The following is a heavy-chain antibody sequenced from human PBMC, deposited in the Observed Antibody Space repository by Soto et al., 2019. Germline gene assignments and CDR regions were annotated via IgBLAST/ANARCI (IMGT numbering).Heavy chain of an antibody. V-gene: IGHV3-33*01. CDR1: GFNFSSYV. J-gene: IGHJ4*02. CDR3: ARDGQWLPRDGLRSSYYFDY. D-gene: IGHD6-19*01. Sequence: QVQLVESGGGVVQPGRSLRLSCAASGFNFSSYVMHWVRQAPGKGLEWVAVIWYDGGNKYYADSVKGRFTISRDNSKNTLYLQMNSLRAEDTAVYYCARDGQWLPRDGLRSSYYFDYWGQGTPVTVSS. CDR2: IWYDGGNK.